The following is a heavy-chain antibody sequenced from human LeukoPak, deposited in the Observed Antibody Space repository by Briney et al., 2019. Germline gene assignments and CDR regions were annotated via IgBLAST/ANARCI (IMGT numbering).Heavy chain of an antibody. V-gene: IGHV3-48*04. CDR2: IGSSSGTI. J-gene: IGHJ6*02. D-gene: IGHD3-9*01. Sequence: GGSLRLSCAASAFTFSTYSMNWVRQAPGKGLEWVSYIGSSSGTIYYADSVKGRFTISRDNAKNSLYLQMNSLRAEDTAVYYCARPADTIFFGVPYYYNGLDVWGQGTTVTVSS. CDR3: ARPADTIFFGVPYYYNGLDV. CDR1: AFTFSTYS.